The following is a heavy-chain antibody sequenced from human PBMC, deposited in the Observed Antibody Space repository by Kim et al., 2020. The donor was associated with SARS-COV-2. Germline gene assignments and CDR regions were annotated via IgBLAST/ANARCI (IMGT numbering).Heavy chain of an antibody. J-gene: IGHJ4*02. CDR3: AKDYYDSSGYYVVVFDY. CDR2: ISGSGGST. Sequence: GGSLRLSCAASGFTFSSYAMSWVRQAPGKGLEWVSAISGSGGSTYYADSVKGRFTISRDNSKNTLYLQMNSLRAEDTAVYYCAKDYYDSSGYYVVVFDYWGQGTLVTVSS. D-gene: IGHD3-22*01. CDR1: GFTFSSYA. V-gene: IGHV3-23*01.